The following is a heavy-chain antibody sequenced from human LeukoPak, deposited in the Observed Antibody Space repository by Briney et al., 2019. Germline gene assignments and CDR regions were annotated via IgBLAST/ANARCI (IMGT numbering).Heavy chain of an antibody. V-gene: IGHV3-30*02. D-gene: IGHD3-16*01. CDR3: VKEVSFGEMGGDN. J-gene: IGHJ4*02. Sequence: GGSLRLSCAASGFIFSNYGMHWVRQTPGKGLEWVTFIKSDGSEKDYADSVKGRFTISRDNSKSTLFLQMNSLRAEDMALYHCVKEVSFGEMGGDNWGQGTLVTVS. CDR1: GFIFSNYG. CDR2: IKSDGSEK.